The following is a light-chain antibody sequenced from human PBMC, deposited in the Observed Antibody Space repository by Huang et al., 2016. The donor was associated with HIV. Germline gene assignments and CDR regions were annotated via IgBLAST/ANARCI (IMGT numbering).Light chain of an antibody. CDR1: QGVSNF. CDR2: DAS. V-gene: IGKV1-8*01. CDR3: QQYYSYPL. Sequence: AIRMTHSPSSLSASTGDRVTITCRASQGVSNFLAWYQQKPGRAPKLLIYDASILQNGVPSRFSGNGSGTDFILTINCLQSEDFATYYCQQYYSYPLFGQGTKLQTK. J-gene: IGKJ2*01.